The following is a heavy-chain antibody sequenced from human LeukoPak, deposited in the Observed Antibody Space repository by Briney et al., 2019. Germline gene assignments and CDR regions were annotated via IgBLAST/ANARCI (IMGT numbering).Heavy chain of an antibody. V-gene: IGHV3-23*01. CDR2: ISGSGGST. J-gene: IGHJ4*02. CDR3: AKYSRLMIVVVPHHYFDY. D-gene: IGHD3-22*01. CDR1: GFTFSSYG. Sequence: QPGGSLRLSCAASGFTFSSYGMHWVRQAPGKGLEWVSAISGSGGSTYYADSVKGRFTISRDNSKNTLYLQMNSLRAEDTAVYYCAKYSRLMIVVVPHHYFDYWGQGTLVTVSS.